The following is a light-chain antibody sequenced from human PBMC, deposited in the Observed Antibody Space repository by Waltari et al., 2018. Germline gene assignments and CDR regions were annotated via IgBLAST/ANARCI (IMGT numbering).Light chain of an antibody. CDR2: KAS. V-gene: IGKV1-5*03. Sequence: DIQMTQSPSTLSASVGDRVIFSCRASQSISNGLAWSQQKPGKAPKRLIYKASTLESGVPSRFSGSGSGTEFTLTISSLQPEDFATYYCQQYNSYSLLSFGGGTKVEIK. CDR3: QQYNSYSLLS. CDR1: QSISNG. J-gene: IGKJ4*01.